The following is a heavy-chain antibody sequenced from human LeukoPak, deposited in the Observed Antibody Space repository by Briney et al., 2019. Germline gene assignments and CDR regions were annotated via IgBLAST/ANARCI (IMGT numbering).Heavy chain of an antibody. Sequence: GGSLRLSCAASGFTFSSYGMHWVRQAPGKGLEWVAFIRYDGSNKYYADSVKGRFTISRDNSKNTLYLQMNSLRAEDTAVYYCAKPASLGYYDSSGAFDIWGQGTMVTVSS. J-gene: IGHJ3*02. CDR2: IRYDGSNK. CDR3: AKPASLGYYDSSGAFDI. V-gene: IGHV3-30*02. D-gene: IGHD3-22*01. CDR1: GFTFSSYG.